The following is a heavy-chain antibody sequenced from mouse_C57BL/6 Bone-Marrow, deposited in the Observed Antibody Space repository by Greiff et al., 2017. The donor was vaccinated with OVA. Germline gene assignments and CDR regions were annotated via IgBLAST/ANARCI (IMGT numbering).Heavy chain of an antibody. CDR1: GYTFTSYW. CDR3: AKDINSVVATGYFDY. J-gene: IGHJ2*01. CDR2: IYPGSGST. D-gene: IGHD1-1*01. Sequence: QVQLQQPGAELVKPGASVKMSCKASGYTFTSYWITWVKQRPGQGLEWIGDIYPGSGSTNYNEKFKSKATLTVDPSSSTAYMQLSSLASEDSEVYYCAKDINSVVATGYFDYWGRGTTLTVSA. V-gene: IGHV1-55*01.